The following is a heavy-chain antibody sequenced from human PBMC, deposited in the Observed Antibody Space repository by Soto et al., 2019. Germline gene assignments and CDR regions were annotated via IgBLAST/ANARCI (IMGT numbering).Heavy chain of an antibody. CDR3: ASGLRYFDWLPFDY. CDR2: IYYSGST. V-gene: IGHV4-39*01. J-gene: IGHJ4*02. Sequence: QLQLQESGPGLVKPSETLSLTCTVSGGSISSSSYYWGWIRQPPGKGLAWIGSIYYSGSTYYNPSLKSRVTISVDTSKNQFSLKLSSVTAADTAVYYCASGLRYFDWLPFDYWGQGTLVTVSS. D-gene: IGHD3-9*01. CDR1: GGSISSSSYY.